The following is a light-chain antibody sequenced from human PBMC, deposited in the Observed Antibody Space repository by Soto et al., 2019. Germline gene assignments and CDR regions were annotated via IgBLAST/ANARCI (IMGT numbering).Light chain of an antibody. CDR2: GNS. V-gene: IGLV1-40*01. J-gene: IGLJ2*01. CDR3: QSYDSSLREV. Sequence: QSVLTQPPSVSGAPGQRVTISCTGSSSNIGAGYDVHWYQQLPGTAPKLLIYGNSNRPSGVPDRFSGSKSGTLASLAITGLQAEDEADYYCQSYDSSLREVFGGGTKVTVL. CDR1: SSNIGAGYD.